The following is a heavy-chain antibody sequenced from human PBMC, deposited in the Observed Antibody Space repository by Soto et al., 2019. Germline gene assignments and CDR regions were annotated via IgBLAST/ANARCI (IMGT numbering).Heavy chain of an antibody. CDR2: IRGSGGST. D-gene: IGHD3-22*01. Sequence: EVQLLESGGGLVQPGGSLRLSCAASGFTFSSYAMSWVRQAPGKGLEWVSAIRGSGGSTYYAGSVKGRFTISIDNSKNTLYLQMNSLRAEDTAVYYCAKDSPTFSSGYGPFDYWGQGTLVTVSS. CDR1: GFTFSSYA. J-gene: IGHJ4*02. V-gene: IGHV3-23*01. CDR3: AKDSPTFSSGYGPFDY.